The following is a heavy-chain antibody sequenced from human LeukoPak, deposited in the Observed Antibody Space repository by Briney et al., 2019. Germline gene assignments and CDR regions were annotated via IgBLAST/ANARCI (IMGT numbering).Heavy chain of an antibody. CDR1: GYTFTSYD. V-gene: IGHV1-8*01. D-gene: IGHD3-10*01. Sequence: ASVKVSCKASGYTFTSYDINWVRQATGQGLEWMGWMNPNSGNTGYAQKFQGRVTMTRNTSISTACMELSSLRSEDTAVYYCARVRWFGESPYDYWGQGTLVTVSS. CDR2: MNPNSGNT. J-gene: IGHJ4*02. CDR3: ARVRWFGESPYDY.